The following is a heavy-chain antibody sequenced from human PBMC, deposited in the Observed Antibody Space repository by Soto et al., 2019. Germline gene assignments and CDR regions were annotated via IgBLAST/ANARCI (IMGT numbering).Heavy chain of an antibody. CDR2: IYYSGST. D-gene: IGHD3-3*01. J-gene: IGHJ6*04. CDR3: ARSVGSDFWSGYYLAGLVDV. Sequence: QLQLQESGPGLVKPSETLSLTCTVSGGSISSSSYYWGWIRQPPGKGLEWIGSIYYSGSTYYNPSLKGRVTISVDTSKNQFSLKLSSVTAADTAVYYCARSVGSDFWSGYYLAGLVDVWGKGTTVTVSS. CDR1: GGSISSSSYY. V-gene: IGHV4-39*01.